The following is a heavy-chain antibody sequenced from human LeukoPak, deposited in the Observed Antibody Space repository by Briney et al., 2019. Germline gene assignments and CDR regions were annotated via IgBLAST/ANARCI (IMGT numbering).Heavy chain of an antibody. Sequence: ASVKVSCKASGYTFTSYGISWVRQAPGQGLEWMGWISAYNGNTNYAQKLQGRVTMTTDTSTSTAYMELRRLRSDDTAVYYCARGYIPMVRGVITLDYWGQGTLVTVSS. CDR2: ISAYNGNT. CDR1: GYTFTSYG. CDR3: ARGYIPMVRGVITLDY. J-gene: IGHJ4*02. D-gene: IGHD3-10*01. V-gene: IGHV1-18*01.